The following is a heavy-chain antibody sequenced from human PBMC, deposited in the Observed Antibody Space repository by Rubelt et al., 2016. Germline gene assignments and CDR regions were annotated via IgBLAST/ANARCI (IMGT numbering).Heavy chain of an antibody. CDR2: IYYSGST. Sequence: QLQLQESGPGLVKPSETLSLTCTVSGGSISSSSYHWGWIRQPPGKGLEWIRSIYYSGSTYYNPSLKSRVTMSVATSKNQFSRKLSSVTAADTAVYYCARDPRAGTTSFDYWGQGTLVTVSS. J-gene: IGHJ4*02. CDR1: GGSISSSSYH. D-gene: IGHD1-7*01. V-gene: IGHV4-39*07. CDR3: ARDPRAGTTSFDY.